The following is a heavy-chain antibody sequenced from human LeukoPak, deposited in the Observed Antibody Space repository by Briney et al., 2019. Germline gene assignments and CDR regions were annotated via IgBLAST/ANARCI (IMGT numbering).Heavy chain of an antibody. V-gene: IGHV3-33*08. CDR1: GFTFSSYA. Sequence: GGSLRLSCAASGFTFSSYAMSWVRQAPGRGLEWVAFIWFDGSNKHYADSVKGRFTISRDNSEDTVFLQMNSLRAEDTAVYYCVRDPSRSGFAFESWGQGALVTVSS. CDR2: IWFDGSNK. J-gene: IGHJ4*02. D-gene: IGHD1-14*01. CDR3: VRDPSRSGFAFES.